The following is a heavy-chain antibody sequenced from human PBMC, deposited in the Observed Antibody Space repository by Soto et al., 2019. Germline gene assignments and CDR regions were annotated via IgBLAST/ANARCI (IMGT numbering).Heavy chain of an antibody. CDR3: AKEADRYDFWSGYSHFDY. CDR1: GFTFSSYG. Sequence: GGSLRLFCAASGFTFSSYGMHWVRQAPGKGLEWVAVISYDGSNKYYADSVKGRFTISRDNSKNTLYLQMNSLRAEDTAVYYYAKEADRYDFWSGYSHFDYWGQGTLVTVSS. D-gene: IGHD3-3*01. CDR2: ISYDGSNK. V-gene: IGHV3-30*18. J-gene: IGHJ4*02.